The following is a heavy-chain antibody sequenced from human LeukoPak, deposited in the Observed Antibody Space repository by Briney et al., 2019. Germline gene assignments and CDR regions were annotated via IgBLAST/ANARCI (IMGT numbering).Heavy chain of an antibody. Sequence: SGGSLRLSCAASGFTFSSYAMHWVRQAPGKGLEYVSAISSNGGGTYYANSVKGRFTISRDNAKNTLYLQMNSLRAEDTAVYYCARAPYSTGRGYYFDYWGQGTLVTVSS. D-gene: IGHD2-8*02. V-gene: IGHV3-64*01. CDR3: ARAPYSTGRGYYFDY. CDR2: ISSNGGGT. J-gene: IGHJ4*02. CDR1: GFTFSSYA.